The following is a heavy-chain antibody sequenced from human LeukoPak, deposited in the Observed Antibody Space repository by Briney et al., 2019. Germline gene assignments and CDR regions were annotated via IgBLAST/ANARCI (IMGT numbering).Heavy chain of an antibody. CDR1: GYTFTSYG. V-gene: IGHV1-18*01. CDR2: ISAYNGNT. D-gene: IGHD3-22*01. J-gene: IGHJ4*02. Sequence: ASVKVSCKASGYTFTSYGISWVRRAPGQGLEWMGWISAYNGNTNYAQKLQGRVTMTTDTSTSTAYMELRSLRSDDTAVYYCARDQDYYDSSGYPDYWGQGTLVTVSS. CDR3: ARDQDYYDSSGYPDY.